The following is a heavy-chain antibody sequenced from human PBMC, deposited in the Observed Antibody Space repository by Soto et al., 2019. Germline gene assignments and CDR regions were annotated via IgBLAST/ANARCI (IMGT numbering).Heavy chain of an antibody. V-gene: IGHV5-51*01. D-gene: IGHD5-18*01. Sequence: PGESLKSSCKGSGYSFSTYWIGWVRQMPGKGLEWMGIIYHGDSDTRYKPSFQGQVTNSAVQSISTAYLQWNSLKASDSAMDYCSIVTECNCTVMVYFVYCRQGTLVTVSS. J-gene: IGHJ4*01. CDR2: IYHGDSDT. CDR3: SIVTECNCTVMVYFVY. CDR1: GYSFSTYW.